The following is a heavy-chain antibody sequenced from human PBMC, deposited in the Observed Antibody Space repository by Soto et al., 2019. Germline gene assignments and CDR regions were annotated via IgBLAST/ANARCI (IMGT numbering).Heavy chain of an antibody. J-gene: IGHJ6*02. Sequence: GSLRLSCAASGFPFSYYGMHWVRQAPGKGLEWVAIIWYDESNKYYADSVTGRFTISRDNSNNMVYLQMNSLRAEDTAVYYCAKGGSNAAMDVWGQGTTVTVSS. CDR2: IWYDESNK. D-gene: IGHD1-26*01. CDR3: AKGGSNAAMDV. V-gene: IGHV3-30*02. CDR1: GFPFSYYG.